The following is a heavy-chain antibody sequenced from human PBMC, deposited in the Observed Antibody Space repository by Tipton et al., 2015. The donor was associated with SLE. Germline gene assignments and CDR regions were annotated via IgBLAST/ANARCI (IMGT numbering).Heavy chain of an antibody. CDR3: ARLSRGIVVPNYPDY. D-gene: IGHD3-22*01. Sequence: TLSLTCTVSGGSINSSSYYWGWIRQPPGKGLDWIGSIYYSGSTYYNPSLKSRVTISVDTSKNQFSLKLSSVTAADTAVYYCARLSRGIVVPNYPDYWGQGTLVTVSS. CDR1: GGSINSSSYY. V-gene: IGHV4-39*01. J-gene: IGHJ4*02. CDR2: IYYSGST.